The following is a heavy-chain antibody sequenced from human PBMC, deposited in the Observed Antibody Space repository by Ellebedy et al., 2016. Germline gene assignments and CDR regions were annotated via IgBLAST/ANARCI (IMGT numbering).Heavy chain of an antibody. Sequence: ASVKVSXXVSGYTLTELSMHWVRQAPGKGLEWMGGFDPEDGETIYAQKFQGRVTMTEDTSTDTAYMELSSLRSEDTAVYYCATEGGYSYGYPDDAFDIWGQGTMVTVSS. V-gene: IGHV1-24*01. CDR3: ATEGGYSYGYPDDAFDI. J-gene: IGHJ3*02. CDR1: GYTLTELS. D-gene: IGHD5-18*01. CDR2: FDPEDGET.